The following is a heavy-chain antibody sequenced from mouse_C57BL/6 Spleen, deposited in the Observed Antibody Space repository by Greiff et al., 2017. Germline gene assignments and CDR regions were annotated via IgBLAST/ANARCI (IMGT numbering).Heavy chain of an antibody. CDR2: IYPGDGDT. Sequence: QVQLQQSGPALVKPGASVKISCKASGYAFSSSWMNWVKQRPGQGLEWIGRIYPGDGDTNYNGKFKGKATLTADKSSSTAYMQLSSLTSEDSAVYFGAGRFLLTMDYWGQGTSVTVSS. J-gene: IGHJ4*01. CDR3: AGRFLLTMDY. CDR1: GYAFSSSW. V-gene: IGHV1-82*01.